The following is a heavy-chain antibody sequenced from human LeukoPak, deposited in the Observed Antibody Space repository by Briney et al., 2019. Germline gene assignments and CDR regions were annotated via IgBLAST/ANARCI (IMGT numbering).Heavy chain of an antibody. V-gene: IGHV1-69*05. D-gene: IGHD4-17*01. CDR3: ARDLSFDYGDYASAFDI. J-gene: IGHJ3*02. Sequence: ASVKVSCKASGGTFSSYAISWVRQAPGQGLEWMGRIIPIFGTANYAQKFQGRVTITTDESTSTAYMELSSLRSEDTAVYYCARDLSFDYGDYASAFDIWGQGTMVTVPS. CDR1: GGTFSSYA. CDR2: IIPIFGTA.